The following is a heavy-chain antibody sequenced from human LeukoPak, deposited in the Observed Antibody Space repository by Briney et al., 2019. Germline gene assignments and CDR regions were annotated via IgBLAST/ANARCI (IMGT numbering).Heavy chain of an antibody. Sequence: GGSLLLSCAASGFTFTDYFMGWIRQAPGKGLDWVSHISRLGDTIDYADSVKGRFTISRDNAKNSLFLQMNFLRAEDTAVYFCARVRRGGDSRYFDYWGQGALVTVSS. D-gene: IGHD2-21*02. V-gene: IGHV3-11*01. CDR3: ARVRRGGDSRYFDY. CDR2: ISRLGDTI. CDR1: GFTFTDYF. J-gene: IGHJ4*02.